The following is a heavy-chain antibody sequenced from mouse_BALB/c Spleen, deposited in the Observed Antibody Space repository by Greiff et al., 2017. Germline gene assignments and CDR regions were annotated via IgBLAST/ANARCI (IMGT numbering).Heavy chain of an antibody. CDR2: IDPENGNT. CDR3: ARDWDGFAY. D-gene: IGHD4-1*01. J-gene: IGHJ3*01. Sequence: VHVKQSGAELVRPGALVKLSCKASGFNIKDYYMHWVKQRPEQGLEWIGWIDPENGNTIYDPKFQGKASITADTSSNTAYLQLSSLTSEDTAVYYCARDWDGFAYWGQGTLVTVSA. CDR1: GFNIKDYY. V-gene: IGHV14-1*02.